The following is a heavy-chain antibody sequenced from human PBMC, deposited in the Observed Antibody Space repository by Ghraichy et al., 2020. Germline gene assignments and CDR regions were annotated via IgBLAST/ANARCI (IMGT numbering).Heavy chain of an antibody. V-gene: IGHV4-4*09. CDR1: GGSISSYY. J-gene: IGHJ4*02. CDR2: IYTSGST. D-gene: IGHD4-17*01. Sequence: ETLSLTCTVSGGSISSYYWSWIRQPPGKGLEWIGYIYTSGSTNYNPSLKSRVTISVDTSKNQFSLKLSSVTAADTAVYYCARQSYGDYVDYWGQGTLVTVSS. CDR3: ARQSYGDYVDY.